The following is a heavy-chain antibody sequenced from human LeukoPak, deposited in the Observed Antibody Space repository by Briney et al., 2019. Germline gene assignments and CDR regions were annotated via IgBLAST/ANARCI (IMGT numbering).Heavy chain of an antibody. CDR3: ARAQDYYDSSGYPPVYYYYYMDV. D-gene: IGHD3-22*01. Sequence: ASVKVSCKASGYTFTSYDINWVRQATGQGLEWMGWMNPNRGNTGYAQKFQGRVTITRNTSISTAYMELSSLRSEDTAVYYCARAQDYYDSSGYPPVYYYYYMDVWGKGTTVTVSS. V-gene: IGHV1-8*03. CDR2: MNPNRGNT. J-gene: IGHJ6*03. CDR1: GYTFTSYD.